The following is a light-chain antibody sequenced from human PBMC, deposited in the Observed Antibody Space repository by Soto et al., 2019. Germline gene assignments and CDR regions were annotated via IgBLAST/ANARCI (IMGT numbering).Light chain of an antibody. J-gene: IGKJ1*01. CDR3: QKYNRTPRT. V-gene: IGKV1-27*01. Sequence: DFQMTQPPSSLSASVGDRVTITCRASQDISDHLAWYQHKPGKVPKLLIYEASTLQSGVPSRFSGGGSGTDFTLTISSLQPEDVATYYCQKYNRTPRTFGQGTKVELK. CDR2: EAS. CDR1: QDISDH.